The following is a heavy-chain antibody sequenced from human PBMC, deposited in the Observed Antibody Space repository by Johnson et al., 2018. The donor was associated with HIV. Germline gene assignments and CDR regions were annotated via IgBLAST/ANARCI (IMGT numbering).Heavy chain of an antibody. V-gene: IGHV3-7*01. CDR1: GFTFSSYW. J-gene: IGHJ3*02. CDR2: IKQDGSEK. Sequence: VQLVESGGGLVQPGGSLRLSCAASGFTFSSYWMSWVRQAPGKGLEWVANIKQDGSEKYYADSVKGRFTISRDNSKNTLYLQMNSLRAEDTAVYYCAREGGQWLVLVDAFDIWGQGTMVTVSS. D-gene: IGHD6-19*01. CDR3: AREGGQWLVLVDAFDI.